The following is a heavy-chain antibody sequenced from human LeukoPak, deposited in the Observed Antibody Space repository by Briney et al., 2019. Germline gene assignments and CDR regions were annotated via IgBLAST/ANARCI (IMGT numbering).Heavy chain of an antibody. V-gene: IGHV1-46*01. CDR2: INPSGGST. Sequence: ASVKVSCKASGYTFTSYYMHWVRQAPGQGLEWMGIINPSGGSTNYAQKLQGRVTMTRDPSTSTVYMELSSLRSEDTAVYYCAREPTAEMRDAFDIWGQGTMVTVSS. D-gene: IGHD1-14*01. J-gene: IGHJ3*02. CDR3: AREPTAEMRDAFDI. CDR1: GYTFTSYY.